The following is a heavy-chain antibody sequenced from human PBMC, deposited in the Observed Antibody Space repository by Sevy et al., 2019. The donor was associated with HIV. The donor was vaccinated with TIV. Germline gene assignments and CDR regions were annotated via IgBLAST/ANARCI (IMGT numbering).Heavy chain of an antibody. CDR2: IKGGGGST. CDR1: GFTFSSYG. V-gene: IGHV3-23*01. J-gene: IGHJ4*02. D-gene: IGHD6-13*01. CDR3: AKCWRSDSSSWYFDY. Sequence: GGSLRLSCAASGFTFSSYGMSWVRQAPGKGLEWVAAIKGGGGSTYYGDSVKGRFTISRDNSKKTLYLQMNSLRAEDTAVYYCAKCWRSDSSSWYFDYWGQGTLVTVSS.